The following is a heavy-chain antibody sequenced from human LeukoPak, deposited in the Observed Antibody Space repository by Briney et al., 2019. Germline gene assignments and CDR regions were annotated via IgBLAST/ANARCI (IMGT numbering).Heavy chain of an antibody. Sequence: GGSLRLSCAASGFTFSSYGMHWVRQAPGKGLEWVAVISYDGSNKYYADSVKGRFTISRDNSKNTLYLQMNSLRAEDTAVYYCARGSYFDYWGQGTLVTVSS. J-gene: IGHJ4*02. CDR1: GFTFSSYG. CDR3: ARGSYFDY. CDR2: ISYDGSNK. V-gene: IGHV3-30*03.